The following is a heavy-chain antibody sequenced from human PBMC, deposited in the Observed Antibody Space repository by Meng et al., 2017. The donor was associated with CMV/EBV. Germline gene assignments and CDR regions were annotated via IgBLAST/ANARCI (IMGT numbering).Heavy chain of an antibody. CDR3: DRSGGSYAPLDY. Sequence: GGSLRLSCAASGFTFSAHYMDWVRQAPGKGLEWVGCTRNKANSYTTEYAASVKCRFTISRDDSKNSLYLQMNSLKTEDTAVYYCDRSGGSYAPLDYWGQGTLVTVSS. D-gene: IGHD1-26*01. J-gene: IGHJ4*02. CDR2: TRNKANSYTT. V-gene: IGHV3-72*01. CDR1: GFTFSAHY.